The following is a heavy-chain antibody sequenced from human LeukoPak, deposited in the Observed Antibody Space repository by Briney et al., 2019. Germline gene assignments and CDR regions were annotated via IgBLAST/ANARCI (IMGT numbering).Heavy chain of an antibody. CDR3: ARSPGILGTNYFDY. Sequence: PGGSLRLSCAASGFTFSTYTMNWVRQAPGKGLEWVSSISSRSSYIYYADSVKGRFTISRDNAKNSLYLQMNSLRAEDTAVYYCARSPGILGTNYFDYWGQGTLVTVSS. CDR2: ISSRSSYI. J-gene: IGHJ4*02. CDR1: GFTFSTYT. D-gene: IGHD1-26*01. V-gene: IGHV3-21*01.